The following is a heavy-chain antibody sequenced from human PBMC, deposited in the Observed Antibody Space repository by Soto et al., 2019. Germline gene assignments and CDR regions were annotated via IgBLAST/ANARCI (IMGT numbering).Heavy chain of an antibody. CDR1: GGSISSGDYY. CDR2: IYYSGST. J-gene: IGHJ4*02. Sequence: QVQLQESGPGLVKPSQTLSLTCTVSGGSISSGDYYWSWIRQPPGKGLEWIGYIYYSGSTYYNPSLKSRVITSVATSKNQFSLKLNSATAADTAVYYCARVADCSGGRCYFSVDYWGQGTLVTVSS. V-gene: IGHV4-30-4*01. D-gene: IGHD2-15*01. CDR3: ARVADCSGGRCYFSVDY.